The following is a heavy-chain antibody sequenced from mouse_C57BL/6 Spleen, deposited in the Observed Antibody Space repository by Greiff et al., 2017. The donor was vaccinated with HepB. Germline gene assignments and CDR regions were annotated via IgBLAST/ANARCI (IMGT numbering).Heavy chain of an antibody. D-gene: IGHD1-1*01. V-gene: IGHV1-9*01. CDR1: GYTFTGYW. Sequence: VKVVESGAELMKPGASVKLSCKATGYTFTGYWIEWVKQRPGHGLEWIGEILPGSGSTNYNEKFKGKATFTADTSSNTAYMQLSSLTTEDSAIYYCARSTTVVAKDWFAYWGQGTLVTVSA. CDR3: ARSTTVVAKDWFAY. CDR2: ILPGSGST. J-gene: IGHJ3*01.